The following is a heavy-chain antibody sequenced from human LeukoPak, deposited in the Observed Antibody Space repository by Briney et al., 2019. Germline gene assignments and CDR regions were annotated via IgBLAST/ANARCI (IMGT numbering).Heavy chain of an antibody. D-gene: IGHD4-17*01. CDR2: IYYSGST. V-gene: IGHV4-59*11. Sequence: SETLSLTCTASDVSISSHYWCWIRQPPGKGVEWIGYIYYSGSTNYNPSLKSRVTISVDTSKNQFSLKLSSVTAADTAVYYCARGDYARYMDVWGKGTTVTVSS. CDR3: ARGDYARYMDV. CDR1: DVSISSHY. J-gene: IGHJ6*03.